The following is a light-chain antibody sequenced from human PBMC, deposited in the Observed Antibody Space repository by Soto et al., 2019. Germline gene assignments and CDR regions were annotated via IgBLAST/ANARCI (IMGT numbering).Light chain of an antibody. J-gene: IGLJ3*02. CDR1: SSDVGGYNY. CDR2: EVN. CDR3: SSYAGSNHNWV. V-gene: IGLV2-8*01. Sequence: QSALTQPPSASGSPGQSVAISCTGSSSDVGGYNYVSWYQQHPGKAPKLMIHEVNKRPSGVPDRFSGSKSGNTASLTVSGLQAEDEADYYCSSYAGSNHNWVFGGGAKLTVL.